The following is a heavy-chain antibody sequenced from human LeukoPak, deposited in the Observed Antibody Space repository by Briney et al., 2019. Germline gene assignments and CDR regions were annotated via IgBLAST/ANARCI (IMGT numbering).Heavy chain of an antibody. D-gene: IGHD6-19*01. CDR2: IYYSGIT. Sequence: SETLSLTCTVSGDSINSRSYYWGWIRQPPGKGLEWIGSIYYSGITYYNPSLKSRVTISVDTYENQCSLRLISVTAADTAVYYCARHFPHMDYSGWKQGWFDPWGQGTLVTVSS. V-gene: IGHV4-39*01. CDR3: ARHFPHMDYSGWKQGWFDP. CDR1: GDSINSRSYY. J-gene: IGHJ5*02.